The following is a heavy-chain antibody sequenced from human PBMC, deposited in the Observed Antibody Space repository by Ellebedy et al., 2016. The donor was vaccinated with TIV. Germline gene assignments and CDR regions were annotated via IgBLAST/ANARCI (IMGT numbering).Heavy chain of an antibody. V-gene: IGHV1-69*02. J-gene: IGHJ3*02. Sequence: SVKVSXXASGGTFSNYPINWVRQAPGQGLEWMGRIIPILRKTTYAQKFQGRLTVTADRSTGTVYMELSSLRSEDTAVYYCARRVDLRHRSGYYRRDAFDIWGQGTMVTVSS. CDR3: ARRVDLRHRSGYYRRDAFDI. CDR2: IIPILRKT. D-gene: IGHD3-22*01. CDR1: GGTFSNYP.